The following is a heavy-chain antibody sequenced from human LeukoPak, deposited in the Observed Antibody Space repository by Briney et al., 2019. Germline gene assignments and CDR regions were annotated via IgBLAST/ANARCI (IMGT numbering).Heavy chain of an antibody. CDR1: GGSISSYY. V-gene: IGHV4-4*07. Sequence: PSETLSLTCTVSGGSISSYYWSWIRQPAGKGLEWIGRIYTSGSTNYNPSLKSRVTMSVDTSKNQFSLKLSSVTAADTAVYYCASSLYYYDSSGPDIWGQGTMVTVSS. J-gene: IGHJ3*02. CDR3: ASSLYYYDSSGPDI. CDR2: IYTSGST. D-gene: IGHD3-22*01.